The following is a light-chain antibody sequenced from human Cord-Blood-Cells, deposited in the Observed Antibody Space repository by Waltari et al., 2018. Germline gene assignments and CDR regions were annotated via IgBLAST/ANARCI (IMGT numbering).Light chain of an antibody. CDR2: EFS. J-gene: IGLJ3*02. CDR1: SGAVGGYNY. V-gene: IGLV2-14*01. CDR3: SSYTSSSTLV. Sequence: QSALTQPASVSGSPGQSITLSCTGTSGAVGGYNYVSWYQQHPGKAPKLLIYEFSNRPSGVSNRFSGSKSGNTASLTISGLQAEDEADYYCSSYTSSSTLVFGGGTKLTVL.